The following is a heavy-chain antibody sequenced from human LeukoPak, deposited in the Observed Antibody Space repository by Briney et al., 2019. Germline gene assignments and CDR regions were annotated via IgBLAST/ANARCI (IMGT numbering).Heavy chain of an antibody. D-gene: IGHD5-18*01. CDR2: IHYSGTT. Sequence: SEILSLTCTVSGGSISSGDYYWGWIRQPPGKGLEWIASIHYSGTTYYNPSLKRRVIISVDPPKNQFSLKLSSVTAADTAVYYCARAVGGYSYGYSVDYWGQGTLVTVSS. V-gene: IGHV4-39*07. CDR3: ARAVGGYSYGYSVDY. J-gene: IGHJ4*02. CDR1: GGSISSGDYY.